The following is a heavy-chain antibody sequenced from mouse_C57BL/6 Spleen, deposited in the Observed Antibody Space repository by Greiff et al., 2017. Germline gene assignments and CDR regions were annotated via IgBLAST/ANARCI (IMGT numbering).Heavy chain of an antibody. CDR3: ATYSNYRYYAGDY. V-gene: IGHV1-82*01. CDR1: GYAFSSSW. Sequence: QVQLQQSGPELVKPGASVKISCKASGYAFSSSWMNWVKQRPGKGLEWIGRIYPGDGDTNYNGKFKGKATLTADKSSSTAYMQLSSLTSEDSAVYFCATYSNYRYYAGDYWGQGTSVTVSS. D-gene: IGHD2-5*01. CDR2: IYPGDGDT. J-gene: IGHJ4*01.